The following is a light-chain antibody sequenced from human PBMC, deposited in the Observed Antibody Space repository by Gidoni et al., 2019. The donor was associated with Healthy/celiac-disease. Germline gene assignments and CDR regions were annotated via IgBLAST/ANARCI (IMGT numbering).Light chain of an antibody. CDR1: QGISSY. V-gene: IGKV1-8*01. Sequence: AIRMTQSPSSFSASTGDRVTITCRASQGISSYLAWYQQKPGKAPKLLIYAASTLRSGVPSRFSGSGSGTDFTLTISCLQSVDFATYYCQQYYSYPFTFGPGTKVDI. J-gene: IGKJ3*01. CDR3: QQYYSYPFT. CDR2: AAS.